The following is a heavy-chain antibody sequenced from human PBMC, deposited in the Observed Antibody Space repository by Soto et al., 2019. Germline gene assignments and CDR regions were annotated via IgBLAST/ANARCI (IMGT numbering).Heavy chain of an antibody. Sequence: GGSLRLSCAASGITFSNYAMGWVRQAPGKGLEWVSTISGSGVSTYYADPVKGRFSISRDNSKNTLYLQMNSLRVEDTAVYYCAKDLRGQNCFDPWGQGTLVTVSS. CDR2: ISGSGVST. V-gene: IGHV3-23*01. CDR3: AKDLRGQNCFDP. CDR1: GITFSNYA. J-gene: IGHJ5*02. D-gene: IGHD1-26*01.